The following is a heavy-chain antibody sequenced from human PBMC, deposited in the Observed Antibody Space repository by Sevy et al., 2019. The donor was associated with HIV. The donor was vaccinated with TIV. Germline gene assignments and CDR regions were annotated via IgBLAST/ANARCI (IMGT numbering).Heavy chain of an antibody. D-gene: IGHD1-1*01. V-gene: IGHV3-23*01. CDR1: GFTFSSYA. Sequence: GGSLRLSCAASGFTFSSYAMSWVRQAPGKGLEWVSAISGSGGSTYYADSVKGRFTISRDNSKNTLYLQMNSLRAEDTAVYYCAKGDWIYDYYGMDVWGQGTTVTVSS. CDR3: AKGDWIYDYYGMDV. CDR2: ISGSGGST. J-gene: IGHJ6*02.